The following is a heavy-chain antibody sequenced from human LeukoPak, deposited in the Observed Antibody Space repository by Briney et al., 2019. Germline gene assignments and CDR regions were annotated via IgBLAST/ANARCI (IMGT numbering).Heavy chain of an antibody. CDR2: INSDGSST. V-gene: IGHV3-74*01. D-gene: IGHD1-26*01. J-gene: IGHJ6*02. CDR3: AKGRRELLRDYYYGMDV. Sequence: GGSLRLSCAASGFTFSSYWMHWVRQAPGKGLVWVSRINSDGSSTSYADSVKGRFTISRDNSKNTLYLQMNSLRAEDTAVYYCAKGRRELLRDYYYGMDVWGQGTTVTVSS. CDR1: GFTFSSYW.